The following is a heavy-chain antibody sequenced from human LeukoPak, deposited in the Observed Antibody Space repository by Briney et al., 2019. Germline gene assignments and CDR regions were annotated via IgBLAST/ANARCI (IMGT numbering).Heavy chain of an antibody. D-gene: IGHD2-15*01. CDR1: GYTFTSYG. Sequence: ASVKVSRKASGYTFTSYGISWVRQAPGQGLEWMGWISAYNGNTNYAQKLQGRVTMTTDTSTSTAYMELRSLRSDDTAVYYCARGPYCSGGTCYSQYFDYWGQGTLVTVSS. J-gene: IGHJ4*02. V-gene: IGHV1-18*01. CDR3: ARGPYCSGGTCYSQYFDY. CDR2: ISAYNGNT.